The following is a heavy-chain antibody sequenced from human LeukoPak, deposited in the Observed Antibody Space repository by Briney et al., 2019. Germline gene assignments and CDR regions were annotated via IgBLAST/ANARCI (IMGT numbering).Heavy chain of an antibody. CDR1: GFTFSSYS. J-gene: IGHJ4*02. Sequence: GGSLRLSCAASGFTFSSYSLNWVRQAPGKGLEWVSSISGSSSYIYYADSVKGRFTISRDNARNTLFLQINSLRAEDTAVYYCAREILAPGKTHDYWGQGTLVTVSS. CDR2: ISGSSSYI. CDR3: AREILAPGKTHDY. V-gene: IGHV3-21*01.